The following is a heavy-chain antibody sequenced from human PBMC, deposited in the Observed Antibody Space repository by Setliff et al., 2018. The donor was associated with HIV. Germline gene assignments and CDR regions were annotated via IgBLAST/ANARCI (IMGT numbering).Heavy chain of an antibody. Sequence: GESLKISCKASGYSFTGYWIGWVRQMPGKGLEWMGIIYPSDSDTRYSPAFQGQVTISADKSISTAYLQWSSLKASDTAMYYCARVPSQRVESSGWYIWFDPWGQGTLVTVSS. CDR1: GYSFTGYW. V-gene: IGHV5-51*01. J-gene: IGHJ5*02. CDR2: IYPSDSDT. D-gene: IGHD6-19*01. CDR3: ARVPSQRVESSGWYIWFDP.